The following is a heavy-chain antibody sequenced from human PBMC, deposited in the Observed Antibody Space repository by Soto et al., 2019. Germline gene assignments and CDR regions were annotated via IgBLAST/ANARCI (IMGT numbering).Heavy chain of an antibody. CDR3: ARVRNRPHDYSNYAYYHGYYYYYMDV. J-gene: IGHJ6*03. V-gene: IGHV4-34*01. CDR2: INHSGST. CDR1: GGSFSGYY. Sequence: SETLSLTCAVYGGSFSGYYWSWIRQPPGKGLEWIGEINHSGSTNYNPSLKSRVTISVDTSKNQFSLKLSSVTAADTAVYYCARVRNRPHDYSNYAYYHGYYYYYMDVWGKGTTVTVSS. D-gene: IGHD4-4*01.